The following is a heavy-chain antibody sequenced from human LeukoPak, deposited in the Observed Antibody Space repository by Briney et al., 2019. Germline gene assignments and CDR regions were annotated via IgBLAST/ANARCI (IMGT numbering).Heavy chain of an antibody. CDR1: GGSATRVGYY. CDR3: ARESGAVVVVDASPVRLGCRFDP. J-gene: IGHJ5*02. V-gene: IGHV4-31*03. Sequence: SETLSLTCTVSGGSATRVGYYWASARQHPGRGLEWLGNMFYGGTTHYKPSLRGRVTISLATSKTQFSLKLSAVTAADTAIYYCARESGAVVVVDASPVRLGCRFDPWGQGTLVTVSS. D-gene: IGHD2-15*01. CDR2: MFYGGTT.